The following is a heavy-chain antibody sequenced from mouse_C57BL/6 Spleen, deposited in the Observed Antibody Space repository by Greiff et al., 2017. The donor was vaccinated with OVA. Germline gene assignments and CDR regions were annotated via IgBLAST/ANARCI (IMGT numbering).Heavy chain of an antibody. V-gene: IGHV1-42*01. Sequence: VQLQHSGPELVKPGASVKISCKASGYSFTGYYMNWVKQSPEKSLEWIGEINPSTGGTTYNQKFKDKATLTVDKSSSTAYMQLKSLTSEDSAVYYCARGNSWFAYWGQGTLVTVSA. J-gene: IGHJ3*01. CDR3: ARGNSWFAY. CDR2: INPSTGGT. CDR1: GYSFTGYY.